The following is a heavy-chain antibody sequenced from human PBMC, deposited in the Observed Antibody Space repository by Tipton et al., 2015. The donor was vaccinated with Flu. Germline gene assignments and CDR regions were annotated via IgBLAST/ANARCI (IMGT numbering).Heavy chain of an antibody. D-gene: IGHD6-13*01. CDR2: IKQDGSVK. Sequence: SLRLSCAASGFTFSSYWMSWVRQAPGKGLEWVANIKQDGSVKYYVDSVKGRFTISRDNAKNTLFLQMNSLRAEDTAVYYCTRGIASADSTWGQGTMVTVSS. CDR3: TRGIASADST. V-gene: IGHV3-7*01. J-gene: IGHJ3*01. CDR1: GFTFSSYW.